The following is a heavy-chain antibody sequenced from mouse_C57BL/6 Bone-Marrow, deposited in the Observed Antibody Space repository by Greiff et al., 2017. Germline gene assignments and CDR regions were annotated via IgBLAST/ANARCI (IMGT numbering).Heavy chain of an antibody. CDR3: ARDTTVVTLDYFDY. Sequence: EVQWVESGGGLVKPGGSLKLSCAASGFTFSDYGMHWVRQAPEKGLEWVAYISSGSSTIYYADTVKGRFTISRDNAKNTLFLQMTSLRSEDTAMYYCARDTTVVTLDYFDYWGQGTTLTVSS. CDR1: GFTFSDYG. V-gene: IGHV5-17*01. CDR2: ISSGSSTI. J-gene: IGHJ2*01. D-gene: IGHD1-1*01.